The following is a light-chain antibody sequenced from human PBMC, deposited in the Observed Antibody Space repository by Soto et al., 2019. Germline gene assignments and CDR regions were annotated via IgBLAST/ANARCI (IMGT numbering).Light chain of an antibody. CDR3: CSYAGSYTLWV. CDR2: DVS. Sequence: QSVLTQPRSVSGSPGQSVTISCTGTSSDVGGYNFVSWYQQHPGKAPKLIIYDVSKRPSGIPYRFSGSKSGNTASLTISGLQAEDEAEYYCCSYAGSYTLWVFGGGTKLTVL. J-gene: IGLJ3*02. CDR1: SSDVGGYNF. V-gene: IGLV2-11*01.